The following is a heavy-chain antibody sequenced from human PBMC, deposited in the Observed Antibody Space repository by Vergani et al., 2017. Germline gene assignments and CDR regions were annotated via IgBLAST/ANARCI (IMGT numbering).Heavy chain of an antibody. CDR3: ARGDYGILTGYRY. CDR1: GYTFSNYY. D-gene: IGHD3-9*01. Sequence: QVQVVQSGAEVKKSGASVKVSCKTSGYTFSNYYMHWVRQAPGQGLEWMGIINPSGWHTNYAQKFQGRVTMTRDTSTSTVYMELSSLRSEDTALYYCARGDYGILTGYRYWGQGTLVTVSS. V-gene: IGHV1-46*03. J-gene: IGHJ4*02. CDR2: INPSGWHT.